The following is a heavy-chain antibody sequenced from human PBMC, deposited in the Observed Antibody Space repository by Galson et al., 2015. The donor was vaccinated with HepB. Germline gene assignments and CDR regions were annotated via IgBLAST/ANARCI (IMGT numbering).Heavy chain of an antibody. J-gene: IGHJ3*02. CDR3: AKASDFWSGYLNDAFDI. CDR2: ISWNSSSI. CDR1: GFTFDDYA. V-gene: IGHV3-9*01. Sequence: SLRLSCAASGFTFDDYAMHWVRQAPGKGLEWVSGISWNSSSIGYADSVKGRFTISRDNAKNSLYLQMNSLRAEDTALYYCAKASDFWSGYLNDAFDIWGQGTMVTVSS. D-gene: IGHD3-3*01.